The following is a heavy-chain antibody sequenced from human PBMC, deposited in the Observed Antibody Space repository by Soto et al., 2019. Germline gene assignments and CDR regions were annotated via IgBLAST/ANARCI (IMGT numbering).Heavy chain of an antibody. D-gene: IGHD4-17*01. J-gene: IGHJ4*01. V-gene: IGHV1-18*01. CDR3: ARDDDYGDYRAPNFDY. CDR1: GYTFTGYG. CDR2: MSADNGNT. Sequence: ASVKVSCKASGYTFTGYGISGVRQAPGQGLEGRGWMSADNGNTNYAQKLQGRVTMTTDTSTSTAYMELRSLRSDDTAVYYCARDDDYGDYRAPNFDYWG.